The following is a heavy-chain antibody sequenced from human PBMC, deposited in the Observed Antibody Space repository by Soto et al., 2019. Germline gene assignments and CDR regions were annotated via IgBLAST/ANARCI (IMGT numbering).Heavy chain of an antibody. CDR1: GYTFTSYA. D-gene: IGHD5-18*01. V-gene: IGHV1-3*01. Sequence: QVQLVQSGAEVKKPGASVKVSCKASGYTFTSYAIHWVRQAPGQRLEWMGWINAGKGNTKYSQNLQGRVTITRDTSASTAYMEVSSLRSEDTAVYYCARTQLWLRGAFDIWGQGTMVTVSS. CDR3: ARTQLWLRGAFDI. CDR2: INAGKGNT. J-gene: IGHJ3*02.